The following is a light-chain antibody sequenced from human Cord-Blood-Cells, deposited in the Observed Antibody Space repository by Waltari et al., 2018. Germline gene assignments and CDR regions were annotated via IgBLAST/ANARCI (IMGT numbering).Light chain of an antibody. V-gene: IGKV3-15*01. CDR3: QQYNNWPWT. Sequence: IVMTQSPATLSVSPGERATLSCRASQSVSRNLAWYQQKPGQAPRLHIYVSSTSATGIPARFSGRGSGTEFTLTISSLQSEDFAVYYCQQYNNWPWTFGQGTKVEIK. CDR2: VSS. CDR1: QSVSRN. J-gene: IGKJ1*01.